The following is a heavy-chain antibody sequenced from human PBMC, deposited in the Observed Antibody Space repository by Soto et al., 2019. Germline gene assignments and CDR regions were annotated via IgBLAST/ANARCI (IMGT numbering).Heavy chain of an antibody. CDR2: IWYDGSNK. CDR1: GFTFSSYG. CDR3: AGEEYSYGYLDY. D-gene: IGHD5-18*01. Sequence: QVQLVESGGGVVQPGRSLRLSCAASGFTFSSYGMHWVRQAPGKGLEWVAVIWYDGSNKYYADSVKGRFTISRDNSKNTLYLQMNSLRAEDTAVYYRAGEEYSYGYLDYWGQGTLVTVSS. V-gene: IGHV3-33*01. J-gene: IGHJ4*02.